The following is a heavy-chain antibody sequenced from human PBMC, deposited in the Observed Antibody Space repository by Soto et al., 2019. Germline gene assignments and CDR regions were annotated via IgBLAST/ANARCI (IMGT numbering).Heavy chain of an antibody. D-gene: IGHD3-9*01. Sequence: EVQLVESGGGLVQPGGSLRLSCAASGFTLSSYDIHWVRQATGEGRAWGSGIGSGGDTLYADSVKGRFIISREDGKSSLYLQMNKLIVGDTAVYYFTRKTPPTGMEVWGQGATVTVSS. CDR3: TRKTPPTGMEV. CDR2: IGSGGDT. CDR1: GFTLSSYD. V-gene: IGHV3-13*01. J-gene: IGHJ6*02.